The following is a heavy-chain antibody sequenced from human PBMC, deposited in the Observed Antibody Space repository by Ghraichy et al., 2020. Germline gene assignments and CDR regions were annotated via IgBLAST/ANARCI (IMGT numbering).Heavy chain of an antibody. CDR1: GGSISSSSYY. CDR2: IEYSGST. J-gene: IGHJ4*02. D-gene: IGHD3-16*01. V-gene: IGHV4-39*01. CDR3: ARYIRMGDYYFDY. Sequence: SETLSLTCAVSGGSISSSSYYWGWIRQPPEKGLEWIGSIEYSGSTYYNPSLKSRVTISVDTSKNEFSLRLSSATAADTAVYYCARYIRMGDYYFDYWGQGALFPFSS.